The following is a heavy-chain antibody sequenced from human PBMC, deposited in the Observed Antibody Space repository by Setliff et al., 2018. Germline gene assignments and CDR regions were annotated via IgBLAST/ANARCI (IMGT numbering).Heavy chain of an antibody. V-gene: IGHV1-46*01. CDR1: GYTFTSYY. CDR3: ARDLDIGQLVPTYFDY. Sequence: GASVKVSCKASGYTFTSYYMHWVRQAPGQGLEWMGIINPSGGNTKYSQKFQGRVTITRDTSASTAYMELSSLRSEDTAVYYCARDLDIGQLVPTYFDYWGQGTLVTVSS. D-gene: IGHD6-6*01. J-gene: IGHJ4*02. CDR2: INPSGGNT.